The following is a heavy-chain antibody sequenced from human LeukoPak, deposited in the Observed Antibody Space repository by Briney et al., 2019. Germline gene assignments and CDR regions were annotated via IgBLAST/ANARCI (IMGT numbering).Heavy chain of an antibody. CDR3: AKASFIVVVTAIDAFDI. D-gene: IGHD2-21*02. CDR2: ISGSGGST. CDR1: GFTFSSYA. J-gene: IGHJ3*02. V-gene: IGHV3-23*01. Sequence: GSLRLSCAASGFTFSSYAMSWVRQAPGKGLEWVSAISGSGGSTYYADSVKGRFTISRDNSKNTLYLQMNSLRAEDTAVYYCAKASFIVVVTAIDAFDIWGQGTMVTVSS.